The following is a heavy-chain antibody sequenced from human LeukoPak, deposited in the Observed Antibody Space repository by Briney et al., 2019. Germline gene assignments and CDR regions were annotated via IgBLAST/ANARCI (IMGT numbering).Heavy chain of an antibody. CDR2: INPSTGNT. J-gene: IGHJ6*02. CDR1: GYTFTIYY. V-gene: IGHV1-46*01. Sequence: ASVSVSFKASGYTFTIYYMHWVRQAPGQGREWMGIINPSTGNTNYAQKFRGRVTMTRDTSTSTVYMELTSLRPEDTAVYYCARATNFYYYYGMDVWGQGTTVTVSS. D-gene: IGHD1-26*01. CDR3: ARATNFYYYYGMDV.